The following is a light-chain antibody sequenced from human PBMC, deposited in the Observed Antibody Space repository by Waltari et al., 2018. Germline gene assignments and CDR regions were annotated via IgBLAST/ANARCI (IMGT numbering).Light chain of an antibody. V-gene: IGKV1-9*01. CDR3: QHTNSFPFT. Sequence: DIQLTQSPSFLSSSVGDRVTISCRASQGISTYLAWFQQKPGKAPRRLIYAAAILQGGVPSRFSGSGSGTDFTLTISSLQPEDIATYYCQHTNSFPFTFGQGTKLELK. CDR2: AAA. CDR1: QGISTY. J-gene: IGKJ2*01.